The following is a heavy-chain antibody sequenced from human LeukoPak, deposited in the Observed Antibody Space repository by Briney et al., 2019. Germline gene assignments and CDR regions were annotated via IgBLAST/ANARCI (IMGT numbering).Heavy chain of an antibody. Sequence: SETLSLTCTVSDYSISNDYYWGWIRQTPGKGLEWIGSIYHSGETYYNPSLKSRVTISLDTSRNQFSLKLNSVTAADTAVYYCAKSNGYGLVDIWGQGTMVTVSS. CDR2: IYHSGET. CDR1: DYSISNDYY. CDR3: AKSNGYGLVDI. V-gene: IGHV4-38-2*02. D-gene: IGHD3-10*01. J-gene: IGHJ3*02.